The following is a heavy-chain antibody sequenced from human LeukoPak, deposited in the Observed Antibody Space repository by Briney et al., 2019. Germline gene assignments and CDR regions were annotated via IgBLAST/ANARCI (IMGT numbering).Heavy chain of an antibody. D-gene: IGHD3-9*01. CDR3: AKAYYDILTGYLFDY. J-gene: IGHJ4*02. Sequence: GGSLRLSCAASGFTFSSYSMSWVRQAPGKGLEWVSGISGSGGSTYYADSVKGRFTISRDNSKNTLYLQMNSLRAEDTAVYYCAKAYYDILTGYLFDYWGQGTLVTVSS. CDR2: ISGSGGST. CDR1: GFTFSSYS. V-gene: IGHV3-23*01.